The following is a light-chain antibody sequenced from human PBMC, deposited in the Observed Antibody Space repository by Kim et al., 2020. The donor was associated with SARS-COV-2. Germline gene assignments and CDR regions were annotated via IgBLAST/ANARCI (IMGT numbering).Light chain of an antibody. V-gene: IGKV3-11*01. J-gene: IGKJ4*01. CDR2: DAS. CDR3: QQRIDWPT. Sequence: ETVLTQSPATLSLSPGERATLSCRASQSVSSNLAWYQQKPGQAPRLLIFDASNRATGIPARFSGSGSGTDFTLTISSLEPEDFAVYYWQQRIDWPTFGGGTKVDIK. CDR1: QSVSSN.